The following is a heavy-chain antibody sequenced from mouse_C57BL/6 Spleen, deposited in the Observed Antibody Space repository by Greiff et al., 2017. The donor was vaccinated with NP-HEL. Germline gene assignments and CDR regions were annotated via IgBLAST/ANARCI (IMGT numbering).Heavy chain of an antibody. J-gene: IGHJ2*01. Sequence: EVQRVESGGGLVKPGGSLKLSCAASGFTFSSYAMSWVRQTPEKRLEWVATISDGGSYTYYPDNVKGRFTISRDNAKNNLYLQMSHLKSEDTAMYYCAREGSSGYDYWGQGTTLTVSS. CDR2: ISDGGSYT. CDR3: AREGSSGYDY. D-gene: IGHD3-2*02. V-gene: IGHV5-4*01. CDR1: GFTFSSYA.